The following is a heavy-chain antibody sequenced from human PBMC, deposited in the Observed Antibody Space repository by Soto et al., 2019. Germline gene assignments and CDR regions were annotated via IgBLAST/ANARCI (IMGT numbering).Heavy chain of an antibody. V-gene: IGHV4-30-2*01. CDR3: ARRTNGYFAY. Sequence: PSETLSLTCAVSGGSISSGGYSWSWIRQPPGKGLEWIGYIYHSGSTYYNPSLKSRVTISVDRSKNQFSLKLSSVTAEDTAVYYCARRTNGYFAYWGQGALVTVSS. D-gene: IGHD2-8*01. CDR2: IYHSGST. J-gene: IGHJ4*02. CDR1: GGSISSGGYS.